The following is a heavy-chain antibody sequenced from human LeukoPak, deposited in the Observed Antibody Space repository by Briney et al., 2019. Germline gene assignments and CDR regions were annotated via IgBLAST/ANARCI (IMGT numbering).Heavy chain of an antibody. D-gene: IGHD3-9*01. CDR3: AKDAGALRYFDWLGSLDGMDV. V-gene: IGHV3-30*18. CDR1: GFSFISYG. Sequence: GGSLRLSCAASGFSFISYGMHWVRQAPGKGLEWVGVISDDGRRKDYADSVKGRFTISRDNSKNTLYLQMNGLRAEDTAVYYCAKDAGALRYFDWLGSLDGMDVWGQGTTVTVSS. J-gene: IGHJ6*02. CDR2: ISDDGRRK.